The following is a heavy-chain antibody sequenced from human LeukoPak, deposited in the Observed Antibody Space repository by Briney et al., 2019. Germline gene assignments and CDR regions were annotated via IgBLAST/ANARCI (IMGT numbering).Heavy chain of an antibody. D-gene: IGHD6-19*01. CDR3: AKGAGSSSFFYLRDPYFQH. J-gene: IGHJ1*01. CDR1: GFTFSSYS. Sequence: GGSLRLSCAASGFTFSSYSMNWVRQAPGKGLEWVSSISSSSSYIYYADSVKGRFTISRDNAKNSLYLQMNSLGPEDTASYYCAKGAGSSSFFYLRDPYFQHWGQGTLVTVSS. V-gene: IGHV3-21*04. CDR2: ISSSSSYI.